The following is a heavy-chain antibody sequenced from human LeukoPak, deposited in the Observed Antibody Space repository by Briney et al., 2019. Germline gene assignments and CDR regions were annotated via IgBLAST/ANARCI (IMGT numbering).Heavy chain of an antibody. D-gene: IGHD1-26*01. J-gene: IGHJ4*02. CDR2: MNPNSGNT. CDR1: GSTFTSYD. CDR3: ARSSVGARRRIDY. Sequence: GASVTVSRTSSGSTFTSYDINWVRQPTAQGIEWMGWMNPNSGNTGNAQKFQGRVTMTRSSSINTAYMELNSLTSEDTAVYYCARSSVGARRRIDYWGQGSLVTVSS. V-gene: IGHV1-8*01.